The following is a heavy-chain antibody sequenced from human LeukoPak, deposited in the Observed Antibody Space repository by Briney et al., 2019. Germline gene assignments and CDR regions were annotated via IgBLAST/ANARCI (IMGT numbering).Heavy chain of an antibody. V-gene: IGHV4-59*01. J-gene: IGHJ2*01. D-gene: IGHD2-15*01. Sequence: PSETLSLTCSVSGDSISIYYWSWIRQPPGKGLEWIGYIYNSGSTNYNPSLKSRVTISVDTSKNQFSLKLSSVTAADTAVYYCARARCSGGSCSYWYFDLWGRGTLVTVSS. CDR3: ARARCSGGSCSYWYFDL. CDR2: IYNSGST. CDR1: GDSISIYY.